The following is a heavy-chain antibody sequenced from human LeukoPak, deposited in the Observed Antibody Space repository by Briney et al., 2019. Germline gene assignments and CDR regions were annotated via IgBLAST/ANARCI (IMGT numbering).Heavy chain of an antibody. V-gene: IGHV3-48*01. CDR3: ARDPGYCSGGSCYRGDY. J-gene: IGHJ4*02. CDR1: GFTFGPYT. D-gene: IGHD2-15*01. Sequence: GGSLRLSCAASGFTFGPYTMNWVRQAPGKGLEWVSYISSSSDTIYYADSVKGRFTISRDNAKNSLYLQMNSLRAEDTAVYYCARDPGYCSGGSCYRGDYWGQGTLVTVSS. CDR2: ISSSSDTI.